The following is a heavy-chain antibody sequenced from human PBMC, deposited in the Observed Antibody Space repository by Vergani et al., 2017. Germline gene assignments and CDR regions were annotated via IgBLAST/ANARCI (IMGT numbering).Heavy chain of an antibody. J-gene: IGHJ4*02. Sequence: QVQLQQWGAGLLKPSETLSLTCAVYGGSFSGYYWSWIRQPPGKGLEWIGEINHSGSTNYNPSLKSRVTISVDTSKNQFSLKLSSVTAADTAVYYCARGRYSSSWWIGGKKYYFDYWGQGTLVTVSS. D-gene: IGHD6-13*01. V-gene: IGHV4-34*01. CDR2: INHSGST. CDR1: GGSFSGYY. CDR3: ARGRYSSSWWIGGKKYYFDY.